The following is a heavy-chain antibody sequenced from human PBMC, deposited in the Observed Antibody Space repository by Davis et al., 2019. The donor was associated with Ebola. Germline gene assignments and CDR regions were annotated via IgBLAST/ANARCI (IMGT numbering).Heavy chain of an antibody. CDR3: AKDSLAGNGIYVPFDI. CDR2: MTTNGDRI. D-gene: IGHD6-19*01. CDR1: GFTFSNYG. V-gene: IGHV3-23*01. J-gene: IGHJ3*02. Sequence: GESLKISCAASGFTFSNYGMSWVRQAPGKGLEWVSTMTTNGDRIYYADSVKGRLTISRDNSKSTLYLQMNSLRAEDTALYYCAKDSLAGNGIYVPFDIWGQGTMVTVSS.